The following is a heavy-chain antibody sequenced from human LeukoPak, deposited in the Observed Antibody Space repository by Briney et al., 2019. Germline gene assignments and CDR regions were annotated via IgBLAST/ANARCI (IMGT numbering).Heavy chain of an antibody. CDR1: GGSISTYY. CDR2: IYTSGST. Sequence: SETLSLTCTVFGGSISTYYWSWIRQPAGKGLEWIGRIYTSGSTNYNPSLKSRVTMSVDTSKNQFSLKLSSVTAADTAVYYCARDNYDFWSGTYTGRDYWGQGTLVTVSS. V-gene: IGHV4-4*07. CDR3: ARDNYDFWSGTYTGRDY. D-gene: IGHD3-3*01. J-gene: IGHJ4*02.